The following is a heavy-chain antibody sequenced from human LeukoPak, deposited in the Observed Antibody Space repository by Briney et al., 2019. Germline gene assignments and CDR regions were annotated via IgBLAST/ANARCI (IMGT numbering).Heavy chain of an antibody. Sequence: ASVKVSCKASGYSFTSYGIRWVRQAPGQGREGMGWISAYNGYTNYVQKLQGRVTMTTATSTSTAYMELRILRTDDTAVYYCARVPLEATMVRGVIPNWFDPWGQGTLVTVSS. CDR2: ISAYNGYT. CDR3: ARVPLEATMVRGVIPNWFDP. CDR1: GYSFTSYG. V-gene: IGHV1-18*04. J-gene: IGHJ5*02. D-gene: IGHD3-10*01.